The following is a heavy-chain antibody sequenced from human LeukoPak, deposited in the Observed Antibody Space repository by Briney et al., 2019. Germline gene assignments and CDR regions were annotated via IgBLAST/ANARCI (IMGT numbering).Heavy chain of an antibody. Sequence: GGSLRLSCAASGFTLSSYWMSWVRQAPGKGLEWVANIKQDGSEKYYVDSVKGRFTISRDNAKNSLYLQMNSLRAEDTAVYYCARSEYQLLGLPYYYYGMDVWGQGTTVTVSS. CDR3: ARSEYQLLGLPYYYYGMDV. CDR2: IKQDGSEK. D-gene: IGHD2-2*01. CDR1: GFTLSSYW. V-gene: IGHV3-7*01. J-gene: IGHJ6*02.